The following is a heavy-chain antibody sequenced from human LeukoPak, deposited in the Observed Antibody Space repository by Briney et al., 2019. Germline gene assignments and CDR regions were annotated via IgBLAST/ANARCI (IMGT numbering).Heavy chain of an antibody. Sequence: TSETLSLTCTVSGGSISSYYWSWIRQPPGKGLEWIGYIYYSGSTNYNPSLKSRVTISVDTSQNQFSLRLSSVTAADTAVYYCARELGSLIDYWGQGTLVTVSS. CDR1: GGSISSYY. V-gene: IGHV4-59*01. J-gene: IGHJ4*02. CDR2: IYYSGST. CDR3: ARELGSLIDY.